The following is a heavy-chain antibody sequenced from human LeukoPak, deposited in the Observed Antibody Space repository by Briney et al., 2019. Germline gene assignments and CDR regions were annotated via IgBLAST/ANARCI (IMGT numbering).Heavy chain of an antibody. CDR1: GYRFTTYW. Sequence: GESLKISCQGSGYRFTTYWIGWVRPLPGKGLQWMGIIYPADSDTRYSPSFQGQVTISADKSISTAYLQWSSLKASDTATYYCARQITDQSSGYDSIDYWGQGTLVTVSS. CDR2: IYPADSDT. D-gene: IGHD5-12*01. CDR3: ARQITDQSSGYDSIDY. V-gene: IGHV5-51*01. J-gene: IGHJ4*02.